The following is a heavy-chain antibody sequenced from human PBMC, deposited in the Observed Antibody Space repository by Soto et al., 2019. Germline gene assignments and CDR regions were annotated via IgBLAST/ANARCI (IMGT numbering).Heavy chain of an antibody. CDR2: ISYDGSNK. D-gene: IGHD3-3*01. CDR3: ARDRTGYDFWSGYSHYGMDV. J-gene: IGHJ6*02. CDR1: GFTFSSYA. Sequence: QVQLVESGGGVVQPGRSLRLSCAASGFTFSSYAMHWVRQAPGKGLEWVAVISYDGSNKYYADSVKGRFTISRDNSKNTLYLQMNSLRAEDTAVYYCARDRTGYDFWSGYSHYGMDVWGQGTTVTVSS. V-gene: IGHV3-30-3*01.